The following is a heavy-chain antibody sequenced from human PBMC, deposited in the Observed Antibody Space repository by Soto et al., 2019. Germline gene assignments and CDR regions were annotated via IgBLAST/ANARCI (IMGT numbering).Heavy chain of an antibody. D-gene: IGHD1-1*01. CDR2: ILHDETP. V-gene: IGHV3-23*01. CDR1: GFTFSTYA. J-gene: IGHJ4*02. CDR3: AVDPNWEWGYS. Sequence: GGSLRLACAASGFTFSTYAMTWVRQAPGRGLEWVSTILHDETPFYTDSVKGRFTISRDNVRGTLYLQMNHLGPEDTAIYYCAVDPNWEWGYSWGPGTLVTVSS.